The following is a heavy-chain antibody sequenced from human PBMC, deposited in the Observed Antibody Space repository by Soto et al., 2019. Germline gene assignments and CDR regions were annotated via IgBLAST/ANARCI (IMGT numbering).Heavy chain of an antibody. V-gene: IGHV4-59*01. CDR3: ARGDSDLAVSEAAY. CDR2: IYFSGIA. J-gene: IGHJ1*01. CDR1: GASITDSY. Sequence: QMQMQESGPRLVKPSETLSLTCTVSGASITDSYWSWIRQPPEKGLEWIGYIYFSGIANYNPSLKSRGTISRDTSKNEFSLKLTSVTAADTAIYYCARGDSDLAVSEAAYWGQGTLVTVSS. D-gene: IGHD2-15*01.